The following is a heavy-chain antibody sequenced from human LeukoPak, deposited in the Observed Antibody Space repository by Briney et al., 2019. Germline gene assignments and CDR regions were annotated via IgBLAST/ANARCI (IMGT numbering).Heavy chain of an antibody. CDR3: ARHRWSTSSSWPYFDY. V-gene: IGHV5-51*01. D-gene: IGHD6-13*01. CDR2: IYPGDSDT. Sequence: GESLKISCKGSGYSFTSYWIGWVRQMPGKGLEWMGIIYPGDSDTRYSPSFQGQVTISADKSISTAYLQRSSLKASDTAMYYCARHRWSTSSSWPYFDYWGQGTLVTVSS. J-gene: IGHJ4*02. CDR1: GYSFTSYW.